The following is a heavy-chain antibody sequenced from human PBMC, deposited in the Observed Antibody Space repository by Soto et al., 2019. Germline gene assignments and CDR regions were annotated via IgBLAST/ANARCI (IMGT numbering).Heavy chain of an antibody. V-gene: IGHV4-59*01. J-gene: IGHJ6*02. CDR3: ASLPYSSGWYRGYYGMDV. Sequence: SETLSLTCTVAGGSISSYYWSWIRQPPGKGLEWIGYIYYSGSTNYNPSLKSRVTISVDTSKNQFSLKLSSVTAADTAVYYCASLPYSSGWYRGYYGMDVWGQGTMVTVSS. CDR1: GGSISSYY. D-gene: IGHD6-19*01. CDR2: IYYSGST.